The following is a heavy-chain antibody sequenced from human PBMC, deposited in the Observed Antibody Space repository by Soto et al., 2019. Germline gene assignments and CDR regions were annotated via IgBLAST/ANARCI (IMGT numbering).Heavy chain of an antibody. CDR1: GGSINSDHY. CDR3: ARVENYLDSRSYYPSFDY. D-gene: IGHD3-22*01. V-gene: IGHV4-30-4*01. Sequence: SETLSLTCTVSGGSINSDHYWTWIRQPPGKALEWLGHIYYSGGTFDSPSLKRRVTMSVDTSKNRFSLQLTSVTAADTAVYYCARVENYLDSRSYYPSFDYWGQGILVTVSS. J-gene: IGHJ4*01. CDR2: IYYSGGT.